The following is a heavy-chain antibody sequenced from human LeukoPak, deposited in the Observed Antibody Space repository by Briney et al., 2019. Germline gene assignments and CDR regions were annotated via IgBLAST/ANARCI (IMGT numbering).Heavy chain of an antibody. Sequence: ASVKVSCKASGYTVISYDINWVRQATAQGLEWMGWMNPHSGITGYAKKFQGRVSMTRNTSISTAYMEMSSLKPEDTAVYYCARGRYCDDCNGLTPYDYWGQGTLVTVSS. D-gene: IGHD3-22*01. CDR1: GYTVISYD. CDR2: MNPHSGIT. J-gene: IGHJ4*02. V-gene: IGHV1-8*01. CDR3: ARGRYCDDCNGLTPYDY.